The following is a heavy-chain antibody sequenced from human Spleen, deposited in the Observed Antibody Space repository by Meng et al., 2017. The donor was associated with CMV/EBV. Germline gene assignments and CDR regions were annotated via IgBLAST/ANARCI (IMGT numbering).Heavy chain of an antibody. V-gene: IGHV4-39*01. CDR3: ARPSDNGWYYFDS. J-gene: IGHJ4*02. CDR1: GGPLLSIIRD. CDR2: IHYTGYT. D-gene: IGHD6-19*01. Sequence: GSGGPLLSIIRDWGWSPQSPVRGLARISRIHYTGYTYRNPSLWRRVSMSVYTPKNQFSLNLTAVTAADTSIYYCARPSDNGWYYFDSWGQGTLVTVSS.